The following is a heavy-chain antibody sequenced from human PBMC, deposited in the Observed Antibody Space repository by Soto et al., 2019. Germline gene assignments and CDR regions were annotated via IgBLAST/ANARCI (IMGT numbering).Heavy chain of an antibody. D-gene: IGHD5-12*01. CDR3: ARGGSSGYDCHD. V-gene: IGHV1-18*01. Sequence: ASVKVSCKASGHTFSSYGINWVRQAPGQGLEWMGWISAYNGNTNYAQKLQDRLTMTTDTSTTTAYMELRSLRLDDTAVYYCARGGSSGYDCHDWGQGTLVTVSS. CDR1: GHTFSSYG. CDR2: ISAYNGNT. J-gene: IGHJ4*02.